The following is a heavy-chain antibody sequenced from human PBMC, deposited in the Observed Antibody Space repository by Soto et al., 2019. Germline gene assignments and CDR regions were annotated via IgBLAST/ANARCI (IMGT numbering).Heavy chain of an antibody. CDR2: MNSDGSET. Sequence: GGSLRLACAASGFTFGNYWMHWVRQGPGKGLEWVSRMNSDGSETNYADSVKGRFTVSRDNARNTLYLQMNSLRVEDTAVYYCATAEVDYWGPGTLVTVSS. CDR3: ATAEVDY. V-gene: IGHV3-74*01. CDR1: GFTFGNYW. J-gene: IGHJ4*02.